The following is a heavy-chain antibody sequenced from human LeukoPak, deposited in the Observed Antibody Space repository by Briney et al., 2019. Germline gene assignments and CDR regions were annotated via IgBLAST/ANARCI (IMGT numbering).Heavy chain of an antibody. CDR2: IIPIFGTA. CDR1: GGTFSSYA. CDR3: ARWYYYDSSGYPDAFDI. J-gene: IGHJ3*02. Sequence: SSVKVSCKASGGTFSSYAISWVRQASGQGLEWMGRIIPIFGTANYAQKFQGRVTITTDESTSTAYMELSSLRSEDTAVYYCARWYYYDSSGYPDAFDIWGQGTMVTVSS. V-gene: IGHV1-69*05. D-gene: IGHD3-22*01.